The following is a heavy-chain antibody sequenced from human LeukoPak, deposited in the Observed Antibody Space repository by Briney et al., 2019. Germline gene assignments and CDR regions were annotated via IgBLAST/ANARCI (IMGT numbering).Heavy chain of an antibody. CDR1: GYTFTSYG. D-gene: IGHD3-3*01. V-gene: IGHV1-18*01. CDR3: AGTLNILRFFSFDI. Sequence: ASVKVSCKASGYTFTSYGISWVRQAPGQGLEWMGWISAYNGNTNYAQKLQGRVTMTTDTSTSTAYMELRSLRSDDTAVYYCAGTLNILRFFSFDIWGQGTMVTVSS. CDR2: ISAYNGNT. J-gene: IGHJ3*02.